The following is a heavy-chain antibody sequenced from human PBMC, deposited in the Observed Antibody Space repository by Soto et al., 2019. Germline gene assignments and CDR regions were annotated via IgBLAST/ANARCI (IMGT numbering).Heavy chain of an antibody. J-gene: IGHJ4*02. Sequence: EVQLVESGGGLVQPGGSLRLSCAASGFTVSTKYMSWVRQAPGKGLEWVSVIYSGGSTFYAVSVRGRFTISRDNSKNTVNLQMNSLRGEDTAVYYCARDPWAADYWGQGTLVTVSS. CDR2: IYSGGST. CDR3: ARDPWAADY. CDR1: GFTVSTKY. V-gene: IGHV3-66*01. D-gene: IGHD3-16*01.